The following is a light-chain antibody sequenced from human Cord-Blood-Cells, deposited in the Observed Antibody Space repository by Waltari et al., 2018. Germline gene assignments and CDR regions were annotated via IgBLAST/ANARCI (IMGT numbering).Light chain of an antibody. CDR3: QQYNNWPPT. CDR2: GSS. CDR1: QSVSSN. Sequence: EIVMTQSPATPSVSPGERAPLSCRSSQSVSSNLAWYHQKPGQAPRLLIYGSSTRATGIPARFSGSGSGTEFTLTISSLHSEDFAVYYCQQYNNWPPTFGQGTKVEIK. J-gene: IGKJ1*01. V-gene: IGKV3-15*01.